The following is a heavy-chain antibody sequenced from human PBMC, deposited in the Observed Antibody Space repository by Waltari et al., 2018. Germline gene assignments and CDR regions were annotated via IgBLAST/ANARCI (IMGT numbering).Heavy chain of an antibody. Sequence: LQLPESGPGPVKPSETLSLPCTVSGGSICSSSHYWGWIRQPPGKGLEWIGSIYYSGSTYYNPPLKSRVTISVDTSKNQFSLKLSSVTAADTAVYYCARAGIHDAFDIWGQGTMVTVSS. CDR1: GGSICSSSHY. J-gene: IGHJ3*02. D-gene: IGHD6-13*01. CDR3: ARAGIHDAFDI. CDR2: IYYSGST. V-gene: IGHV4-39*01.